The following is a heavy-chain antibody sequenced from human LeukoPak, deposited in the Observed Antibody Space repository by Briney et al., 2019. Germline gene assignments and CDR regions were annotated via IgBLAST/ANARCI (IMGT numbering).Heavy chain of an antibody. CDR2: IYYSGST. V-gene: IGHV4-39*01. CDR1: GGSISSSSYY. J-gene: IGHJ4*02. D-gene: IGHD6-13*01. CDR3: ARHRKLPSMDSSSWSPHYFDY. Sequence: SETLSLTCTVSGGSISSSSYYWGWIRQPPGKGLEWIGSIYYSGSTYYNPSLKSRVTISVDTSKNQFSLKLSSVTAADTAVYYCARHRKLPSMDSSSWSPHYFDYWGQGTLVTVSS.